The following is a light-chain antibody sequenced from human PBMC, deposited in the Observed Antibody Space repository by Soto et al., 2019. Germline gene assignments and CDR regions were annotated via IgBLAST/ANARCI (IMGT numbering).Light chain of an antibody. CDR2: DVY. CDR3: GSWDRSLSAYV. J-gene: IGLJ1*01. Sequence: QSVLTQPASVSGSPGQSIIISCTGTSSDVGGFNYVSWYQQHPGKAPKLLIFDVYSRPSGISNRFSGSKSGTSATLGITGFQTGDEADYYCGSWDRSLSAYVFGTGTKVSVL. V-gene: IGLV2-14*01. CDR1: SSDVGGFNY.